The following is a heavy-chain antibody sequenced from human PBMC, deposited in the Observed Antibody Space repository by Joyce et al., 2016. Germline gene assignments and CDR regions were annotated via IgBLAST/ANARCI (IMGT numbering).Heavy chain of an antibody. CDR3: AFFWSGYYRDYDFSEMEV. CDR1: GGTFNTHA. D-gene: IGHD3-3*01. V-gene: IGHV1-69*12. CDR2: IIPIFGIP. Sequence: QVQLVQSGAEVKRPGSSVKVSCKSSGGTFNTHALSWVRQGPGQGLEWMGGIIPIFGIPNYSQRYKGRLAITADESTDTAYMELSRLTSEDTAVYFCAFFWSGYYRDYDFSEMEVWGQGTAVVVSS. J-gene: IGHJ6*02.